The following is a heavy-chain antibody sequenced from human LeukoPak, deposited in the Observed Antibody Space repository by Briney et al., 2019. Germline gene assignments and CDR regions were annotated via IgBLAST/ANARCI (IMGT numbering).Heavy chain of an antibody. CDR3: ARWYCSSTSCYVDY. Sequence: PPEALSLTCTVSGGSISSYYWSWIRQPPGKGLEWIGYIYYSGSTNYNPSLKSRVTISVDTSKNQFSLKLSSVTAADTAVYYCARWYCSSTSCYVDYWGQGTLVTVSS. V-gene: IGHV4-59*01. J-gene: IGHJ4*02. CDR2: IYYSGST. D-gene: IGHD2-2*01. CDR1: GGSISSYY.